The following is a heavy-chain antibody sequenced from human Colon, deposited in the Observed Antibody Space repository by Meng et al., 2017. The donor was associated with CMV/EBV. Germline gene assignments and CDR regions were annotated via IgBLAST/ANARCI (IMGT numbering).Heavy chain of an antibody. Sequence: GSLKISCAASGFTFNTYWMSWVRQAPGKGLEWVANINQDGSEKYYVDSVKGRFTISRDNPKNSLYLQMNSLRVEDTAVYYCVRGGGWSSWGQGTLVTVSS. CDR1: GFTFNTYW. CDR3: VRGGGWSS. J-gene: IGHJ5*02. CDR2: INQDGSEK. V-gene: IGHV3-7*01. D-gene: IGHD6-19*01.